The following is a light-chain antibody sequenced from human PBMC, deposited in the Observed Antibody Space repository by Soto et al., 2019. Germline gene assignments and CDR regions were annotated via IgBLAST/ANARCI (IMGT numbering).Light chain of an antibody. V-gene: IGLV4-69*01. J-gene: IGLJ3*02. CDR3: QTWGTGIWV. CDR1: SGHSTYA. CDR2: LNSDGSH. Sequence: QAVVTQSPSASASLGAPVKLTCTLSSGHSTYAIAWHQQQPEKGPRYLMNLNSDGSHSKGDGIPDRFSGSSSGTERYLTISSLQSEDEADYYCQTWGTGIWVFGGGTKLTVL.